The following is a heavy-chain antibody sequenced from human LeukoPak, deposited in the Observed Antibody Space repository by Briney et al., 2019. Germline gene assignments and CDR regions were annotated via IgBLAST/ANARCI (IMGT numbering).Heavy chain of an antibody. CDR1: GGSISSSSYY. V-gene: IGHV4-39*07. CDR3: ARVDGSGSYYNPYYYYYMDV. CDR2: IYYSGST. Sequence: ETLSLTCTVSGGSISSSSYYWGWIRQPPGKGLEWVGSIYYSGSTYYNPSLKSRVTISVDTSKNQFSLKLNSVTAADTAVYYCARVDGSGSYYNPYYYYYMDVWGKGTTVTVSS. J-gene: IGHJ6*03. D-gene: IGHD3-10*01.